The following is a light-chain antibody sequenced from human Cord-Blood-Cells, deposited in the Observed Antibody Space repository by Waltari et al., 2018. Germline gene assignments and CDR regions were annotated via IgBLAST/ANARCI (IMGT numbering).Light chain of an antibody. V-gene: IGKV4-1*01. CDR1: QSVLYSSNNKNY. CDR2: WAS. J-gene: IGKJ1*01. Sequence: DIVMTQSPDSLAVSLGERATIKFKSSQSVLYSSNNKNYLAWYQKKPGQPPKLLIYWASTRESGVPDRFSGSGSGTDFTLTISSLQAEDVAVYYCQQYYSTPWTFGQGTKVEIK. CDR3: QQYYSTPWT.